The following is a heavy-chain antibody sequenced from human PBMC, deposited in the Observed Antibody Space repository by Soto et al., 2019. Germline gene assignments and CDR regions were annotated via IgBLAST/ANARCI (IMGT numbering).Heavy chain of an antibody. CDR2: IYYIGTT. J-gene: IGHJ4*02. V-gene: IGHV4-59*01. Sequence: QVPLQESGPRLVKPSETLSLTCTVSGGSIEHYYWSWIRQPPGKGLEWIGCIYYIGTTNYNPSLKSRVTISVDTYKSQFSLKLSSVTAPDPAIYYCAIVDKRYRSRWYGGFDSWGQGTLVTVSS. CDR3: AIVDKRYRSRWYGGFDS. D-gene: IGHD6-19*01. CDR1: GGSIEHYY.